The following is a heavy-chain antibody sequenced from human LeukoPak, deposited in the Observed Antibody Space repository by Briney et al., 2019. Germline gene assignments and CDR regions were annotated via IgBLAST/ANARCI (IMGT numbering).Heavy chain of an antibody. Sequence: GASVEVSCKASGYTFTSYGISWVRQAPGQGLEWMGWISAYNGNTNYAQKLQGRVTMTRNTSISTAYMELSSLRSEDTAVYYCARGRPPAAGIVRNWFDPWGQGTLVTVSS. CDR1: GYTFTSYG. CDR3: ARGRPPAAGIVRNWFDP. V-gene: IGHV1-18*01. D-gene: IGHD6-13*01. CDR2: ISAYNGNT. J-gene: IGHJ5*02.